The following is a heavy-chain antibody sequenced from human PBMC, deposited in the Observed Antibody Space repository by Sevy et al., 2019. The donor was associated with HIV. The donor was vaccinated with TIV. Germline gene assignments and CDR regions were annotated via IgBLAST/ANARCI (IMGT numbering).Heavy chain of an antibody. CDR1: GFTFSKYS. V-gene: IGHV3-23*01. CDR2: LSFGCGEI. CDR3: AREGCTKPHDY. D-gene: IGHD2-8*01. J-gene: IGHJ4*02. Sequence: GGSLRLSCAASGFTFSKYSMRWVRQPPGKGLEWVSTLSFGCGEINYADSVKGRFTISRDNSKSSVYLQMNNLTPEDTAVYYCAREGCTKPHDYWGQGTLVTVSS.